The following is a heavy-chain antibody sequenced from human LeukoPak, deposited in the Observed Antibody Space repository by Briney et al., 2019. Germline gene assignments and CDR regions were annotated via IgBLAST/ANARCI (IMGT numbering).Heavy chain of an antibody. CDR2: ISSSGSTI. V-gene: IGHV3-48*04. J-gene: IGHJ6*02. CDR3: ARTYYYGSGSYFGMDV. D-gene: IGHD3-10*01. CDR1: GFTFSSYS. Sequence: GGSLRLSCAASGFTFSSYSMNWVRQAPGKGLEWVSYISSSGSTIYYADSVKGRFTISRDNAKNSLYLQMNSLRAEDTAVYYCARTYYYGSGSYFGMDVWGQGATVTVSS.